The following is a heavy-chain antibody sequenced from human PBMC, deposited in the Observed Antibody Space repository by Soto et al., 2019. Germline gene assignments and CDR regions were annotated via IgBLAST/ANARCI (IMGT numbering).Heavy chain of an antibody. CDR2: IIPISGRT. CDR1: GGNFSRYT. D-gene: IGHD5-12*01. CDR3: ARGALEMATSHNWLDP. V-gene: IGHV1-69*13. J-gene: IGHJ5*02. Sequence: GASVNVSCKASGGNFSRYTIIWLRQSPGQGLEWMGGIIPISGRTNYAQRFQGRVTITADGSTNTAYMELSSLRSEDTAVYYCARGALEMATSHNWLDPWGQGTMVKVYS.